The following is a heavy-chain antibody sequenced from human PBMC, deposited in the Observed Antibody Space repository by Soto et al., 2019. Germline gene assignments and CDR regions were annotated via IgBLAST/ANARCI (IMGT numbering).Heavy chain of an antibody. CDR1: GGTFSSYA. Sequence: SVKVSCKASGGTFSSYAISWVRQAPGQGLEWMGGIIPIFGTANYAQKFQGRVTITADESTSTAYMELSSLRSEDTAVYYCARDGVGYYDSSGYYYLGAFDIWGQGTMVTVSS. D-gene: IGHD3-22*01. CDR3: ARDGVGYYDSSGYYYLGAFDI. J-gene: IGHJ3*02. V-gene: IGHV1-69*13. CDR2: IIPIFGTA.